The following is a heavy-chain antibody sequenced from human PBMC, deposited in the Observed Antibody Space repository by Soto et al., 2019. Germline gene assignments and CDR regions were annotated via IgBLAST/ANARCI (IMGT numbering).Heavy chain of an antibody. V-gene: IGHV4-4*02. Sequence: QVQLQESGPGLVKPSGTLSLTCAVSRGSISSSNWWSWVRQSPGKGLEWIGVMYHTGITNYSPSLKSRVTMSVDKSKNQFSLKLSSVTAADTAVYYCARESYNESNVGYFDLWGRGTLVSVSS. CDR1: RGSISSSNW. D-gene: IGHD1-1*01. J-gene: IGHJ2*01. CDR3: ARESYNESNVGYFDL. CDR2: MYHTGIT.